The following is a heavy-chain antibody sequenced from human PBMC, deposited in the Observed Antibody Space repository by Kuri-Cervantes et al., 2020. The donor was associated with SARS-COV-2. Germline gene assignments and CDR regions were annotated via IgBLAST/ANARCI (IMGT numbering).Heavy chain of an antibody. CDR2: IYHSGST. CDR3: ARHSPRSSYYYYYMDV. Sequence: SETLSLTCTVSGGSISSGDYYWGWIRQPPGKGLEWIGSIYHSGSTYYNPSLKSRVTISVDTSKNQFSLKLSSVTAADTAVYYCARHSPRSSYYYYYMDVWGKGTTVTVSS. V-gene: IGHV4-39*01. J-gene: IGHJ6*03. CDR1: GGSISSGDYY.